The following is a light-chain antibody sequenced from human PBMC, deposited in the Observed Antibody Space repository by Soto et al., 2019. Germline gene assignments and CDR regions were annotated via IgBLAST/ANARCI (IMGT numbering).Light chain of an antibody. V-gene: IGKV1-5*03. J-gene: IGKJ2*01. Sequence: DIQMTQSPSTLSASVGDRVTITCRASQSISSWLAWYQQKPGKAPMLLIYKASSLESGVPSRFSGSGSGTEFTLTISSLQPDDFATYYCQQYSSYYTFGQGTKLEIK. CDR3: QQYSSYYT. CDR1: QSISSW. CDR2: KAS.